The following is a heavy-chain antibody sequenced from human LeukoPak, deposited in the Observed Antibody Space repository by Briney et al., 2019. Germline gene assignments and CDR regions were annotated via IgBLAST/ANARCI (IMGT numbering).Heavy chain of an antibody. CDR1: GYTFTGYY. V-gene: IGHV1-2*02. Sequence: ASVKVSCKASGYTFTGYYMHWERQAPGQGLEWMGWINPNSGGTNYAQKFQGRVTMTRDTSIGTDFMELTSLISDDTAIYYCARDPYDGNYFFDYWGQGTLVTVAS. J-gene: IGHJ4*02. CDR3: ARDPYDGNYFFDY. D-gene: IGHD3-3*01. CDR2: INPNSGGT.